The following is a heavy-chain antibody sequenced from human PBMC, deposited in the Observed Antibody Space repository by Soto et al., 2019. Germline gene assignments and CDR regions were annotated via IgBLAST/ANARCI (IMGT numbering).Heavy chain of an antibody. CDR3: ASASRYSYGSYFDY. Sequence: QVQLVQSGAEVKKPGSSVKVSCKASGGTFSSYTISWVRQAPGQGLEWMGRIIPILGIANYAQTFQGRDTTTAAKTTSTAYMRVRSVSSEDTAVYYCASASRYSYGSYFDYWGQGPLVTVSS. D-gene: IGHD5-18*01. CDR2: IIPILGIA. J-gene: IGHJ4*02. CDR1: GGTFSSYT. V-gene: IGHV1-69*02.